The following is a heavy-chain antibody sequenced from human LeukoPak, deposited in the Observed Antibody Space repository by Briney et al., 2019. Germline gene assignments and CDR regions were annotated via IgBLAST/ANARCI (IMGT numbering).Heavy chain of an antibody. J-gene: IGHJ4*02. CDR3: AKGFRSYYDSSGYYYVADY. Sequence: GGSLRLSCAASGFTFSSYAMSWVRQAPGKGLEWVSAISGSGGSTYYADSVKGRFTISRDNSKNTLYLQMNSLRAEDTAVYYCAKGFRSYYDSSGYYYVADYWGQGTLVTVSS. CDR1: GFTFSSYA. D-gene: IGHD3-22*01. CDR2: ISGSGGST. V-gene: IGHV3-23*01.